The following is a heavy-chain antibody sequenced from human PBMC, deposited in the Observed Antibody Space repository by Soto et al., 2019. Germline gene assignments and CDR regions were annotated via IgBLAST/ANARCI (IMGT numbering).Heavy chain of an antibody. CDR3: ARDPNDYGDYSWFDP. CDR1: GFTFSNYW. V-gene: IGHV3-74*01. Sequence: GGSLRLSCAASGFTFSNYWMHWVRQAPGKGLVWVSHINNDGSSTNYADSVKGRFTISRDNAQNMLYLQMNSLTAEDTAVYYCARDPNDYGDYSWFDPWGQGTLVTVSS. CDR2: INNDGSST. J-gene: IGHJ5*02. D-gene: IGHD4-17*01.